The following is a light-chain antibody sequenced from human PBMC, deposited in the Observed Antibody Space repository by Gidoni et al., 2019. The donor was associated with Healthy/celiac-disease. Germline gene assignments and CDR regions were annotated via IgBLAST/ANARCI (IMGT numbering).Light chain of an antibody. J-gene: IGLJ2*01. CDR3: GTWDSSLSAVV. V-gene: IGLV1-51*01. CDR2: DNN. Sequence: QSVLTQPPSVSAAPGQTATISCSGSSSNLGNNYVSWYQQLPGQAPKLLIYDNNKRPSGIPDRFSGSKSGTSATLGITGLQTGDEADYYCGTWDSSLSAVVFGGGTKLTVL. CDR1: SSNLGNNY.